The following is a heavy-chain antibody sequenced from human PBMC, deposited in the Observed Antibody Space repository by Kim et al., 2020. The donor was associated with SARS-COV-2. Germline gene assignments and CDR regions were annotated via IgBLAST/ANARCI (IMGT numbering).Heavy chain of an antibody. CDR1: GFTFGDYA. CDR2: IRSKPYGGTT. V-gene: IGHV3-49*03. Sequence: GGSLRLSCTASGFTFGDYAMSWFRQAPGKGLEWVGFIRSKPYGGTTAYAASVKGRFTISRDDSKSIAYLQMNSLKTEDTAVYYCTRGGPAYYYDSSGYYSADSPGLDYWGQGTLVTVSS. J-gene: IGHJ4*02. D-gene: IGHD3-22*01. CDR3: TRGGPAYYYDSSGYYSADSPGLDY.